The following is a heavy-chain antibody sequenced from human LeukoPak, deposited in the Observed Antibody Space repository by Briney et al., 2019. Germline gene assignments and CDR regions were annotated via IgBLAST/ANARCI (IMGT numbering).Heavy chain of an antibody. J-gene: IGHJ5*02. V-gene: IGHV4-30-4*01. CDR1: GGSISSGDYY. D-gene: IGHD3-22*01. CDR3: ARAARYYDSSGSKPFDP. CDR2: IYYSGST. Sequence: SETLSLTCTVSGGSISSGDYYWSWIRQPPGKGLEWIGYIYYSGSTYYNPSLKSRVTISVDTSKNQFSLKLSSVTAADTAVYYCARAARYYDSSGSKPFDPWGQGTLVTVSS.